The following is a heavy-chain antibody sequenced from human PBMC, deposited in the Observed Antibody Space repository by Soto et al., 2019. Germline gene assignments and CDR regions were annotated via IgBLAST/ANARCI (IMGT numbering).Heavy chain of an antibody. Sequence: PSETLSLTCTVSGGSISSSSYYWGWIRQPPGKGLEWIGSIYYSGSTYYNPSLKSRVTISVDTSKNQFSLKLSSVTAADTAVYYCARVLGGSGRLWFDSCGQGTLVTVSS. CDR1: GGSISSSSYY. CDR2: IYYSGST. V-gene: IGHV4-39*01. D-gene: IGHD1-26*01. CDR3: ARVLGGSGRLWFDS. J-gene: IGHJ5*01.